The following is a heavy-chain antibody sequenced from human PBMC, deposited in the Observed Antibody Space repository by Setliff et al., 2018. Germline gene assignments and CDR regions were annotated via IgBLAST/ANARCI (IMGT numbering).Heavy chain of an antibody. D-gene: IGHD3-22*01. CDR3: ARARSGDYSDSTGYLDY. J-gene: IGHJ4*02. CDR2: IYTSGST. CDR1: GGSISNYY. Sequence: SETLSLTCTVSGGSISNYYWIWIRQPPGKGLDWIGYIYTSGSTNYNPSLKSRVTISVDTSKNQFSLKLSSVSAADTAVYYCARARSGDYSDSTGYLDYWGQGTLVTVSS. V-gene: IGHV4-4*08.